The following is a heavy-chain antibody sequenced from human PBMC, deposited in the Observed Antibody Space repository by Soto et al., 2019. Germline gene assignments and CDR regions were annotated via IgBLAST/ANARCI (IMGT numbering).Heavy chain of an antibody. CDR3: ARVEYTAMAGYGMDV. Sequence: QVQLVESGGGVVQPGRSLRLSCAASGFTFSSYAMHWVRQAPGKGLEWVAVISYDGSNKYYADSVKGRFTISRDKSKNTLYLRMNSLRAEDTAVDYCARVEYTAMAGYGMDVWGQGTTVTVSS. CDR1: GFTFSSYA. J-gene: IGHJ6*02. D-gene: IGHD5-18*01. V-gene: IGHV3-30-3*01. CDR2: ISYDGSNK.